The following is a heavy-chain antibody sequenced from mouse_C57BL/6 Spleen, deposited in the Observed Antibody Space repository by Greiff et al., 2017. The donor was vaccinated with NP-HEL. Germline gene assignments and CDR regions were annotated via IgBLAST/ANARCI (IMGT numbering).Heavy chain of an antibody. CDR2: IRNKANGYTT. CDR3: ARSGNFPYAMDY. CDR1: GFTFTDYY. V-gene: IGHV7-3*01. J-gene: IGHJ4*01. Sequence: EVHLVESGGGLVQPGGSLSLSCAASGFTFTDYYMSWVRQPPGKALEWLGFIRNKANGYTTEYSASVKGRFTISRDNSQSILYLQMNALRAEDSATYYCARSGNFPYAMDYWGQGTSVTVSS. D-gene: IGHD2-1*01.